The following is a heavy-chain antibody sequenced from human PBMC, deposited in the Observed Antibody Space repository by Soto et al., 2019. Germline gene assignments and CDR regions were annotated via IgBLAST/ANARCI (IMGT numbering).Heavy chain of an antibody. D-gene: IGHD3-22*01. J-gene: IGHJ4*02. Sequence: SETLSLTCTVSGGSLNSGTYYWGWVRQPPGKGLEWIGNIYYSGSTFYNPSLRSRVTISVDTSKNHFSLKLNSVTAADTAVYYCARLAEDSRYFSFYFDYWGQGTLVTSPQ. CDR1: GGSLNSGTYY. CDR3: ARLAEDSRYFSFYFDY. V-gene: IGHV4-39*02. CDR2: IYYSGST.